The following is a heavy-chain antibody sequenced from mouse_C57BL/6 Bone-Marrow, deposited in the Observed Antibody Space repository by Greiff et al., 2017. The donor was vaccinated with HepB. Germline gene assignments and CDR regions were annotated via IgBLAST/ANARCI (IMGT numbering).Heavy chain of an antibody. CDR3: ARSGTTVVAPCAY. V-gene: IGHV1-52*01. D-gene: IGHD1-1*01. J-gene: IGHJ3*01. CDR2: IDPSDSET. Sequence: QVQLQQPGAELVRPGSSVKLSCKASGYTFTSYWMHWVKQRPIQGLEWIGNIDPSDSETHYNQKFKDKATLTVDKSSSTAYMQLSSLTSEDSAVYYCARSGTTVVAPCAYWGQGTLVTVSA. CDR1: GYTFTSYW.